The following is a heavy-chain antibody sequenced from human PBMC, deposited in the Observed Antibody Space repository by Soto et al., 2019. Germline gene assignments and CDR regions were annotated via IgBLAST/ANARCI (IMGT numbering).Heavy chain of an antibody. J-gene: IGHJ4*02. D-gene: IGHD6-13*01. Sequence: SETLSLTCTVSGGSISSYYWSWIRQPPGKGLEWIGYIYYSGSTNYNPSLKSRVTISVDTSKNQFSLKLSSVTAADTAVYYCARLAGDLPVDSSSQSDDWGQGTLVNVSS. CDR3: ARLAGDLPVDSSSQSDD. CDR2: IYYSGST. V-gene: IGHV4-59*08. CDR1: GGSISSYY.